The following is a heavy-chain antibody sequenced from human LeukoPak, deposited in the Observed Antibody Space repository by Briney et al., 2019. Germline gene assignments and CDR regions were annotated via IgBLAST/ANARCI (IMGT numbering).Heavy chain of an antibody. CDR2: IYYNDDK. D-gene: IGHD3-9*01. V-gene: IGHV2-5*01. CDR3: AHLVVTIDWRSYFDY. J-gene: IGHJ4*02. CDR1: DFSLSTPGMG. Sequence: SGPTLVKPXQTLTLTCTFSDFSLSTPGMGVGWIRQPPGKAPEWLVMIYYNDDKRYSPSLRSRLTITKDTSKNQVVLTMTNVDVVDTATYYCAHLVVTIDWRSYFDYWGQRILVTVSS.